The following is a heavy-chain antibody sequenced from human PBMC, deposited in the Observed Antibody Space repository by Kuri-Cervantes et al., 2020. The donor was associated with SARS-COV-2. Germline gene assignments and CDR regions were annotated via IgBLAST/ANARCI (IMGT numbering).Heavy chain of an antibody. Sequence: GGSLRLSCATSGFTFSRFALHWVRQAPGKRLQYVSGISYNGGSAYYADSVKDRFTISRDNAKNSLYLQMNSLRAEDTALYYCAKDIGYCSSTSCYTDAFDIWGQGTMVTVSS. J-gene: IGHJ3*02. D-gene: IGHD2-2*02. V-gene: IGHV3-64*02. CDR3: AKDIGYCSSTSCYTDAFDI. CDR1: GFTFSRFA. CDR2: ISYNGGSA.